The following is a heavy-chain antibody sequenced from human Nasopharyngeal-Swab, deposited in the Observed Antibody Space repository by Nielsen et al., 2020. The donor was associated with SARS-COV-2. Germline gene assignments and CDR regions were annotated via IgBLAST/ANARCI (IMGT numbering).Heavy chain of an antibody. D-gene: IGHD2-15*01. CDR2: ISYDGSNK. V-gene: IGHV3-30-3*01. J-gene: IGHJ6*03. CDR3: ARDVRWVVAATTQYYYYYMDV. Sequence: GGSLRLSCAASGFTFSSYAMHWVRQAPGKGLEWVAVISYDGSNKYYADSVKGRFTISRDNSKNTLYLQMNSLRAEDTAVYYCARDVRWVVAATTQYYYYYMDVWGKGTTVTVSS. CDR1: GFTFSSYA.